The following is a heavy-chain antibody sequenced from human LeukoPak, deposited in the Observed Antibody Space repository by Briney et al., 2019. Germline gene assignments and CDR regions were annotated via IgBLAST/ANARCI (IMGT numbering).Heavy chain of an antibody. J-gene: IGHJ3*02. V-gene: IGHV4-59*01. Sequence: SETLSLTCTVSGGSISSYYWSWIRQPPGKGLEWIGCIYYSGSTNYNPSLKSRVTISVDTSKNQFSLKLSSVTAADTAVYYCARGSRYYDILTGYLAFDIWGQGTMVTVSS. CDR3: ARGSRYYDILTGYLAFDI. CDR1: GGSISSYY. CDR2: IYYSGST. D-gene: IGHD3-9*01.